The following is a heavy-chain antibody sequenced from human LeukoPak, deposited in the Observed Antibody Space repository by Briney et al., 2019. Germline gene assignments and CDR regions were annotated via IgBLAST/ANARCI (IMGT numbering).Heavy chain of an antibody. J-gene: IGHJ4*02. CDR1: GFTFSSYW. V-gene: IGHV3-74*01. CDR3: ARTLGGWVDY. Sequence: GGSLRLSCAASGFTFSSYWMHWVRQAPGKGLVWVSRINNDGSSTSYADSVKGRFTISRDNAKNTLYLQMNSLRAEDTAVYYCARTLGGWVDYWGQGTLVTVSS. CDR2: INNDGSST. D-gene: IGHD6-19*01.